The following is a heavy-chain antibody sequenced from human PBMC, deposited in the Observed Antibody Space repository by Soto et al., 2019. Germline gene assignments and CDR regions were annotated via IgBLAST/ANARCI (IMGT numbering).Heavy chain of an antibody. CDR2: VYYGGST. CDR1: GGSISSSSYY. J-gene: IGHJ6*02. D-gene: IGHD3-22*01. V-gene: IGHV4-39*01. Sequence: PSETLSLTCTVSGGSISSSSYYWGWIRRPLGKGLDWIGNVYYGGSTYYNPSLKSRVTISVETSKSQFSLKLSSVTAADTAVYYCAGGDYYHSSGYYFYYYTMDVWGQGTTVTDSS. CDR3: AGGDYYHSSGYYFYYYTMDV.